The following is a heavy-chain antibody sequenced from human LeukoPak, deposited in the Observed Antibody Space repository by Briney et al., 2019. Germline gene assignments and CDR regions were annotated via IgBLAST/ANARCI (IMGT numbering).Heavy chain of an antibody. CDR1: GGSISSSSYY. J-gene: IGHJ3*02. CDR3: ARDRVGTRPRAFDI. D-gene: IGHD2-15*01. V-gene: IGHV4-39*07. CDR2: IYYSGST. Sequence: PSETLSLTCTVSGGSISSSSYYWGWIRQPPGKGLEWIGSIYYSGSTYYNPSPKSRVTISVDTSKNQFSLKLSSVTAADTAVYYCARDRVGTRPRAFDIWGQGTMVTVSS.